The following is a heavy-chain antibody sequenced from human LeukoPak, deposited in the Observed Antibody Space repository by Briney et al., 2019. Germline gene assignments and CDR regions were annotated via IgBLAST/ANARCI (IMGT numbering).Heavy chain of an antibody. CDR1: GGSFSGYY. CDR2: INHSGST. Sequence: KASETLSLTCAVYGGSFSGYYWSWIRQPPGKGLEWIGEINHSGSTNYNPSLKSRVTISVDTSKNQFSLKLSSVTAADTAVYYCARGPGPGRLAAGLKNWFDPWGQGTLVTVSS. CDR3: ARGPGPGRLAAGLKNWFDP. V-gene: IGHV4-34*01. J-gene: IGHJ5*02. D-gene: IGHD6-13*01.